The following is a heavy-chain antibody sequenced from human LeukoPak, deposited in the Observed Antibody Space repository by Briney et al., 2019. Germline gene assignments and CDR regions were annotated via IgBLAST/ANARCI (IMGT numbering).Heavy chain of an antibody. CDR2: IRYDGSNK. CDR3: AKDMVVVTLYSSGSPLDY. V-gene: IGHV3-30*02. CDR1: GFTFSSYG. Sequence: GGSLRLSCAASGFTFSSYGMHWVRQAPGKGLEWVAFIRYDGSNKYYADSVKGRFTISRDNSKNTLYLQMNSLRAEDTAVYYCAKDMVVVTLYSSGSPLDYWGQGTLVTVSS. J-gene: IGHJ4*02. D-gene: IGHD6-25*01.